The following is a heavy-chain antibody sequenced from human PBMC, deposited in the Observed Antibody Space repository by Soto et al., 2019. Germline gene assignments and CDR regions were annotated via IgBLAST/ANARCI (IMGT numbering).Heavy chain of an antibody. Sequence: PSETLSLTCTVSGGSISSGDYYWSWIRQPPGKGLEWIGYIYYSGSTYYNPSLKSRVTISVDTSKNQFSLKLSSVTAADTAVYYCARDWRVYSGSYTEGAFDIWGQGPIVTVSS. CDR1: GGSISSGDYY. CDR2: IYYSGST. CDR3: ARDWRVYSGSYTEGAFDI. V-gene: IGHV4-30-4*01. J-gene: IGHJ3*02. D-gene: IGHD1-26*01.